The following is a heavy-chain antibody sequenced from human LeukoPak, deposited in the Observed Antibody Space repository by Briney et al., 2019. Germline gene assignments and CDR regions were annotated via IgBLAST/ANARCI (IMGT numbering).Heavy chain of an antibody. Sequence: WGSLRLSCAASGFTFSSYAMRGVRQAPGKGLEWVSAISGSGGSTYYADSVKGRFTISSDNSKNKLYLQMNSLRAKDTAVYYCGTGSYPDCWSGYWFDYWGQGTLVTVSS. CDR2: ISGSGGST. V-gene: IGHV3-23*01. D-gene: IGHD3-3*01. CDR1: GFTFSSYA. CDR3: GTGSYPDCWSGYWFDY. J-gene: IGHJ4*02.